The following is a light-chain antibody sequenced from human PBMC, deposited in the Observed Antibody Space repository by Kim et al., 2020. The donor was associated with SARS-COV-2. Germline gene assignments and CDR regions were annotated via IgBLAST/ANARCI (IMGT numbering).Light chain of an antibody. CDR3: QQYNSYSP. CDR2: KAS. J-gene: IGKJ2*01. CDR1: QSISSW. V-gene: IGKV1-5*03. Sequence: LTASVGDRVTSTGRARQSISSWLAWYQQKPGNAPKLLIYKASSLESGVPSRFSGSGSGTEFTLTISSLQPYDFATYYCQQYNSYSPFGQGTKLEI.